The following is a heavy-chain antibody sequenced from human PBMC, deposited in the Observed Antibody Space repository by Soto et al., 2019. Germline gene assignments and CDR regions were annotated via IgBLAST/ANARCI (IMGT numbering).Heavy chain of an antibody. D-gene: IGHD4-17*01. CDR2: IYPSDSDT. Sequence: ESLTISCPVSGYTFTIYWIGLVRQMPGKGLEWMGIIYPSDSDTRYSPSFQGQVTISADQSINTAYLQWDSLKASDTAIYYCARPANTVADHFDLWGQGTPVTVSS. V-gene: IGHV5-51*01. CDR3: ARPANTVADHFDL. CDR1: GYTFTIYW. J-gene: IGHJ4*02.